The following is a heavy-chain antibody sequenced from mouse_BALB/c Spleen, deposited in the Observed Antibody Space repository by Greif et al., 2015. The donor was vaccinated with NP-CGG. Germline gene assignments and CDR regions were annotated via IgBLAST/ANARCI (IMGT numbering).Heavy chain of an antibody. CDR2: IYPYNGGT. V-gene: IGHV1S29*02. D-gene: IGHD1-1*01. J-gene: IGHJ1*01. CDR1: GYTFTDYN. Sequence: VQLKDSGPELVKPGASVKISCKASGYTFTDYNMHWVKQSHGKSLEWIGYIYPYNGGTDYNQKFKSKATLTVDNSSSTAYMELRSLTSEDSAVYYCARDYYGSSYWYFDVWGAGTTVTVSS. CDR3: ARDYYGSSYWYFDV.